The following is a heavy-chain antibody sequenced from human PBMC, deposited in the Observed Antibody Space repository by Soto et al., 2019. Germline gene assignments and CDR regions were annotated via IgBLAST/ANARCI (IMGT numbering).Heavy chain of an antibody. D-gene: IGHD2-2*02. CDR3: ARKRTVVVPAAIRYYYYYYGMDV. J-gene: IGHJ6*02. V-gene: IGHV4-34*01. CDR1: GGSFSGYY. CDR2: INHSGST. Sequence: SETLSLTCAVYGGSFSGYYWSWIRQPPGKGLEWIGEINHSGSTNYNPSLKSRVTISVDTSKNQFSLKLSSVTAADTAVYYCARKRTVVVPAAIRYYYYYYGMDVWGQGTTVTVSS.